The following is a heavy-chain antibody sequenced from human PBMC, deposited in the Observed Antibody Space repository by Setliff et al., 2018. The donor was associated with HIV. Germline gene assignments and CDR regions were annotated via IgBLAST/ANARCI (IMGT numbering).Heavy chain of an antibody. CDR1: GFTFDDYT. Sequence: GGSLRLSCAASGFTFDDYTMHWVRQAPGKGLEWVSLISWDGTSTYYADSVKGRFTISRDNSKNSLYLQMNSLRTEDTALYYCAKDMKYRRAADNSFDYWGQGTLVTVSS. V-gene: IGHV3-43*01. D-gene: IGHD6-13*01. CDR3: AKDMKYRRAADNSFDY. J-gene: IGHJ4*02. CDR2: ISWDGTST.